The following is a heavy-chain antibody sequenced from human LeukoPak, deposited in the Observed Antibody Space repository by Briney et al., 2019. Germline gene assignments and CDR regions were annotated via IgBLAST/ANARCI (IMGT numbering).Heavy chain of an antibody. Sequence: GRSLRLSCAASGFTFSSYGMRWVRQAPGKGLEWVAVIWYDGSNKYYADSVKGRFTISRDNSKNTLYLQMNSRRAEDTAVYYCARESSCSSTSCYLPHYYYGMDVWGKGTTVTVSS. J-gene: IGHJ6*04. CDR2: IWYDGSNK. V-gene: IGHV3-33*01. CDR1: GFTFSSYG. D-gene: IGHD2-2*01. CDR3: ARESSCSSTSCYLPHYYYGMDV.